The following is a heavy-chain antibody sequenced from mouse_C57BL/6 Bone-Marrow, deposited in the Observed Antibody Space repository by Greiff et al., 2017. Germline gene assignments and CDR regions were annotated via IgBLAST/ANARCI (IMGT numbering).Heavy chain of an antibody. CDR2: ILPGSGST. CDR1: GYTFTGHW. CDR3: ARTPLINCGGESPSDD. Sequence: VQLLQSGAELMKPGASVMLSCKATGYTFTGHWIEWVKQSPGHGLEWIGEILPGSGSTNYNEKVKGKATFTADTSSNTAYMQLSSRTTEDSAIYYYARTPLINCGGESPSDDWGQDTTLTVSS. V-gene: IGHV1-9*01. D-gene: IGHD6-1*01. J-gene: IGHJ2*01.